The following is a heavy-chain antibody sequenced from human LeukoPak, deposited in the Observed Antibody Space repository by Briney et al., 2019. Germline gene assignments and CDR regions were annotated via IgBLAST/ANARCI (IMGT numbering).Heavy chain of an antibody. Sequence: PSETLSLTCTVSGGSMRGYYWGWIRQPPGKGLEWIAYINYSGSTNYNRSLKSRVALSVDTSKNQFSLKLSSVTAADTAVYYCATYSSSLEYFHPWGQGTLVIVSS. V-gene: IGHV4-59*01. CDR1: GGSMRGYY. J-gene: IGHJ1*01. CDR3: ATYSSSLEYFHP. D-gene: IGHD6-13*01. CDR2: INYSGST.